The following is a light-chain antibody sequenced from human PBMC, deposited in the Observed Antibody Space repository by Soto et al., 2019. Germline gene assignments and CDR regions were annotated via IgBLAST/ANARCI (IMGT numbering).Light chain of an antibody. CDR3: QQSSSTPYT. CDR1: RTINDF. CDR2: GAS. V-gene: IGKV1-39*01. J-gene: IGKJ2*01. Sequence: DIQMTQSPSSLSASVGERVTITCRASRTINDFLSWYQQKPGKPPKLLIYGASRLQSGVPSRFTGSGSGTDFLLTISDLQAEDVASYFCQQSSSTPYTFGQATKL.